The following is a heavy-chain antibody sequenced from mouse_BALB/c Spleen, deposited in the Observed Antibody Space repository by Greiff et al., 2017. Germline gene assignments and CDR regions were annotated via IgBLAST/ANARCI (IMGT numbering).Heavy chain of an antibody. D-gene: IGHD1-3*01. V-gene: IGHV5-17*02. CDR2: ISNRGSTI. CDR3: ARSGGELGNDAMDY. CDR1: GFTFSSFG. Sequence: EVQVVESGGGLVQPGGSRKLSCAASGFTFSSFGMNWVRQAPEKGLEWVAYISNRGSTIYDADTVKGRFTISRDNPKNNLFLQMTSLRSEATAMYYCARSGGELGNDAMDYWGQGTSVTVSS. J-gene: IGHJ4*01.